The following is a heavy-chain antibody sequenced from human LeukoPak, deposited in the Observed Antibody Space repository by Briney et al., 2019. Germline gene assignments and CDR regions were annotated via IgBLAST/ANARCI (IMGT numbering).Heavy chain of an antibody. CDR2: ISYDGSNK. Sequence: GGSLRLSCAASGFTFSSYAMHWVRQAPGKGLEWVAVISYDGSNKYYADSVKGRFTISRDNSKNTLYLQMNSLRAEDTAVYYCARDSMTQTGSYWGQGTLVTVSS. D-gene: IGHD2-2*01. CDR1: GFTFSSYA. V-gene: IGHV3-30-3*01. J-gene: IGHJ4*02. CDR3: ARDSMTQTGSY.